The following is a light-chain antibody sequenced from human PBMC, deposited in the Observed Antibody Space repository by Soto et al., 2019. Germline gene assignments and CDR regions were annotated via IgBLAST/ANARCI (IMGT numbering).Light chain of an antibody. J-gene: IGKJ3*01. CDR3: QQYNNWRT. V-gene: IGKV3-15*01. CDR2: GAS. CDR1: QSVNSN. Sequence: EIVMTQSPATLSVPPGERATLSCRASQSVNSNLAWYQQKPGQAPRLLIYGASTRATGIPARFSGSGSGTEFTLTISSLQSEDFAVYYCQQYNNWRTFGAGTKVDIK.